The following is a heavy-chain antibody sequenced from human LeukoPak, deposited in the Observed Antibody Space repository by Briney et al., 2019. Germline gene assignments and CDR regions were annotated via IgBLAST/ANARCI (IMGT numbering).Heavy chain of an antibody. V-gene: IGHV1-8*03. CDR1: GYTFTSYD. Sequence: GASVKVSCKASGYTFTSYDINWVRQATGQGLEWMGWMNPNSGNTGYAQKFQGRVTITRNTSISTAYMELSSLRSEDTAVYYCARVPNRYGSGSYTAFDIWGQGTMVTVSS. CDR3: ARVPNRYGSGSYTAFDI. D-gene: IGHD3-10*01. CDR2: MNPNSGNT. J-gene: IGHJ3*02.